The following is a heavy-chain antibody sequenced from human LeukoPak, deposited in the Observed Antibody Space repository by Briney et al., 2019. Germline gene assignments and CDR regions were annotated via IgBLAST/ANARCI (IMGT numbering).Heavy chain of an antibody. D-gene: IGHD3-10*01. CDR3: ARALPLGRFGELVVY. Sequence: ASVKVSCKASGYTFTSYAMHWVRQAPGQRLEWMGWINAGNGNTKYSQKFQGRVTITRDTSAGTAYMELSSLRSEDTAVYYCARALPLGRFGELVVYWGQGTLVTVSS. J-gene: IGHJ4*02. V-gene: IGHV1-3*01. CDR1: GYTFTSYA. CDR2: INAGNGNT.